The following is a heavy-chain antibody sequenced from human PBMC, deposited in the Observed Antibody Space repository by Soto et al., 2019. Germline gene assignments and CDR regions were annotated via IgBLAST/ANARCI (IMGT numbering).Heavy chain of an antibody. Sequence: QVQLVQSGAEVKKPGASVKVSCKASGYTFTSYDINWVRQATGQGPEWMGWMNANSGDAGYAQKFQGRVTMTRNTSISTAYMELSSLRSEDTAVYYCARGPTGEWLSPFDYWGQGTLVTVSS. CDR3: ARGPTGEWLSPFDY. CDR1: GYTFTSYD. D-gene: IGHD3-3*01. J-gene: IGHJ4*02. V-gene: IGHV1-8*01. CDR2: MNANSGDA.